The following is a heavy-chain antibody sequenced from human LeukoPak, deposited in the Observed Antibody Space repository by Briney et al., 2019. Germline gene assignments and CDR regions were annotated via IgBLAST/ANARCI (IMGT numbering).Heavy chain of an antibody. Sequence: SVKVSCKASGGTFSSYAISWVRQAPGQGPEWMGGIIPIFGTANYAQKFQGRVTITTDESTSTAYMELSSLRSEDTAVYYCARGSGYSGRNDYWGQGTLVTVSS. CDR3: ARGSGYSGRNDY. J-gene: IGHJ4*02. CDR2: IIPIFGTA. CDR1: GGTFSSYA. D-gene: IGHD5-12*01. V-gene: IGHV1-69*05.